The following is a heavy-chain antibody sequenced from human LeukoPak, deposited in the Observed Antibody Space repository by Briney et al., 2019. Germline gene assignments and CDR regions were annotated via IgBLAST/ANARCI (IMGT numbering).Heavy chain of an antibody. CDR3: ASPYYYDSSGYYYGPDY. CDR2: ISSSSGTI. V-gene: IGHV3-48*04. J-gene: IGHJ4*02. Sequence: GGSLRLSCAASGFTFRSYSMNWVRQAPGKGLEWVSYISSSSGTIYYADSVKGRFTISRDNAKNSLYLQMDSLRAEDTAVYYCASPYYYDSSGYYYGPDYWGQGTLVTVSS. CDR1: GFTFRSYS. D-gene: IGHD3-22*01.